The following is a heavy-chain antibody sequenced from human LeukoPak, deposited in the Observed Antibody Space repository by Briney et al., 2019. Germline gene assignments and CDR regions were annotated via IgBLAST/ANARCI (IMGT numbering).Heavy chain of an antibody. Sequence: GGSLRLSCAASGFTFSSYWMSWVRQAPGKGLEWVANIKQDGSEKYYVDSVKGRFTISRDNAKNSLYLQMNSLRAEDTAVYYCAREEGIAAAAYFDYWGQGTLVTVSS. D-gene: IGHD6-13*01. V-gene: IGHV3-7*01. J-gene: IGHJ4*02. CDR3: AREEGIAAAAYFDY. CDR1: GFTFSSYW. CDR2: IKQDGSEK.